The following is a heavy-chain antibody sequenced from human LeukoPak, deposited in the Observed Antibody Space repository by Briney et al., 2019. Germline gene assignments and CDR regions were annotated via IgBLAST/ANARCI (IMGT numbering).Heavy chain of an antibody. V-gene: IGHV3-13*01. CDR2: IGTAGDT. CDR3: ARGGSGWYDYYGMDV. CDR1: GFTFSSYD. Sequence: GGSLRLSCAASGFTFSSYDMHWVRQATGKGLEWVSAIGTAGDTYYPGSVKGRFTISRENAKNSLYLQMNSLRAGDTAVYYCARGGSGWYDYYGMDVWGQGTTVTVSS. D-gene: IGHD6-19*01. J-gene: IGHJ6*02.